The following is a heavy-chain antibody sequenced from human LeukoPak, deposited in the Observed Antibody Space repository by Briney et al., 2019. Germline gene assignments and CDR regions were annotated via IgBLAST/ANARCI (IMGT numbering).Heavy chain of an antibody. Sequence: GASVKVSCKASGYTFTGYYMHWVRQAPGQGLEWMGWISAYNGNTNYAQKLQGRVTMTTDTSTSTAYMELRSLRSDDTAVYYCARDGSVAVAVPYYFDYWGQGTLVTVSS. D-gene: IGHD6-19*01. J-gene: IGHJ4*02. V-gene: IGHV1-18*04. CDR3: ARDGSVAVAVPYYFDY. CDR2: ISAYNGNT. CDR1: GYTFTGYY.